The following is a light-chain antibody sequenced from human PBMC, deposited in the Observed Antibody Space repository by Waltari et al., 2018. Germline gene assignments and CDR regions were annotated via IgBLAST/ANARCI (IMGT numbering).Light chain of an antibody. CDR3: QSYDSSLSGWV. V-gene: IGLV1-40*01. CDR1: SSNIGAGFD. J-gene: IGLJ2*01. Sequence: QSVLTQPPSVSGAPGQRVTISCTGSSSNIGAGFDVHWYQQLPGTAPKLLIYGNSNRPSGVPDRFSGSKSGASVSLAFTGLQAEDEAVYYCQSYDSSLSGWVFGGGTKLTVL. CDR2: GNS.